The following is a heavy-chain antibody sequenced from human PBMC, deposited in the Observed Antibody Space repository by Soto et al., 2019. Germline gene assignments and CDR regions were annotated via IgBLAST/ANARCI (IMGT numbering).Heavy chain of an antibody. D-gene: IGHD5-12*01. CDR1: GGTVSSYA. V-gene: IGHV1-69*13. Sequence: ASVKVSCKASGGTVSSYAISWVRQAPGQGLEWMGGIIPIFDTAKYAQKFQGRVTITADESTSTAYMELYSLRSEDTAVYYCARGSLSGYAYFDSWGQGTLVTVSS. J-gene: IGHJ4*02. CDR3: ARGSLSGYAYFDS. CDR2: IIPIFDTA.